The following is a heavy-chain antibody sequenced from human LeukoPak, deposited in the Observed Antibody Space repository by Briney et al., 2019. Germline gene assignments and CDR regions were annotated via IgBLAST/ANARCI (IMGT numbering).Heavy chain of an antibody. D-gene: IGHD5-24*01. J-gene: IGHJ4*02. CDR3: ASEFGYSENY. Sequence: GGSLRLSCAASGFTFSSYNMNWVRQAPGKGLKWVSHINRDGSSTNYADSVKGRFTMSRDNAKNTLYLQMNSLRAEDTAVYYCASEFGYSENYWGQGTLVTVSS. CDR1: GFTFSSYN. V-gene: IGHV3-74*01. CDR2: INRDGSST.